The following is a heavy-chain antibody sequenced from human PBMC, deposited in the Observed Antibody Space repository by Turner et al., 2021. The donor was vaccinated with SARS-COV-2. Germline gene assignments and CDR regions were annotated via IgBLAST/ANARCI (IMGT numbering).Heavy chain of an antibody. CDR3: ARHWEVAAAAYLARFDP. Sequence: QLPLQESGPGLAKPSETLSLTCTFSGSPIRCCSYYWGWIRQPPGKGLEWSGSIYYSGSTYYNPSLKSRVTISVEKSKNKFSLKLRSVVAADTAVYYCARHWEVAAAAYLARFDPWGQGTLVTVSS. V-gene: IGHV4-39*01. J-gene: IGHJ5*02. CDR2: IYYSGST. D-gene: IGHD6-13*01. CDR1: GSPIRCCSYY.